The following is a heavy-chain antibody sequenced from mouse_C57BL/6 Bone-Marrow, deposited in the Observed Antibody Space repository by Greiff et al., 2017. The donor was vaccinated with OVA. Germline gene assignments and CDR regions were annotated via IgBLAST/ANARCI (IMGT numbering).Heavy chain of an antibody. D-gene: IGHD2-4*01. CDR3: ARPAGGLAWFAY. V-gene: IGHV1-64*01. CDR1: GYTFTRYW. J-gene: IGHJ3*01. Sequence: QVQLQQPGAELVKPGASVKLSCKASGYTFTRYWMHWVKQRPGQGLEWIGMIHPNSGSTNYNEKFKSKATLTVDKSSSTAYMQLSSLTSEDSAVYYCARPAGGLAWFAYWGQGTLVTVSA. CDR2: IHPNSGST.